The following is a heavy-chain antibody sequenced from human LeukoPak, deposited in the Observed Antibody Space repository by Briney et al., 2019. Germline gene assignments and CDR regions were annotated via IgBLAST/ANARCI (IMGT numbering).Heavy chain of an antibody. J-gene: IGHJ4*02. Sequence: HAGGSLRLSCAVSGFIFNNYAMHWVRQPPGKGLEWVSGISWNSGGIDYADSVKGRFTISRDNAKNSLYLQMNGLRAEDTAVYYCAKDRNWNPPVGFDYWGQGTLVTVSS. V-gene: IGHV3-9*01. CDR1: GFIFNNYA. CDR2: ISWNSGGI. D-gene: IGHD1-1*01. CDR3: AKDRNWNPPVGFDY.